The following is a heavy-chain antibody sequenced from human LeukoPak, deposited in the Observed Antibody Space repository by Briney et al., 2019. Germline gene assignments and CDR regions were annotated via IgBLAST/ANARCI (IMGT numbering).Heavy chain of an antibody. J-gene: IGHJ4*02. CDR1: RFTFSNYN. V-gene: IGHV3-48*04. CDR3: TREGITAAADY. D-gene: IGHD6-13*01. Sequence: GGSLRLSCAASRFTFSNYNMNWVRRAPGKGLEWVSYISGSGSTIYYADSVRGRFTISRDNAKNSLYLQLSSLRAEDTAVYYCTREGITAAADYWGQGTLVTVSS. CDR2: ISGSGSTI.